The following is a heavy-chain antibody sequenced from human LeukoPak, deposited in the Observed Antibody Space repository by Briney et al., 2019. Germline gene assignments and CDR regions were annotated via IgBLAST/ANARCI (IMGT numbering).Heavy chain of an antibody. Sequence: GGSLRLSCAASGFTVSSNYMSWVRQAPGKGLEWVSVIYSGGSTYYADSVKGRFTISRDNSKNTLYLQMNSLRAEDTAVYYCARDYYGSGSYPLVDYWGQGTLVTVSS. CDR3: ARDYYGSGSYPLVDY. J-gene: IGHJ4*02. V-gene: IGHV3-53*05. CDR2: IYSGGST. CDR1: GFTVSSNY. D-gene: IGHD3-10*01.